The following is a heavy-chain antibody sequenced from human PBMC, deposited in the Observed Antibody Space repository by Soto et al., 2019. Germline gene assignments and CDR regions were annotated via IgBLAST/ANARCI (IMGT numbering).Heavy chain of an antibody. D-gene: IGHD3-22*01. CDR3: ARDPGWGITMIATGDY. Sequence: AKAASEAPGSTSTSSAISWVREAPGPGLEAVGWISAYNDNTNYAQNLQGVTNMTTDRSTSTAYMELRSLRSDDTAVYYCARDPGWGITMIATGDYWGQGTLFSVAS. J-gene: IGHJ4*02. CDR1: GSTSTSSA. CDR2: ISAYNDNT. V-gene: IGHV1-18*04.